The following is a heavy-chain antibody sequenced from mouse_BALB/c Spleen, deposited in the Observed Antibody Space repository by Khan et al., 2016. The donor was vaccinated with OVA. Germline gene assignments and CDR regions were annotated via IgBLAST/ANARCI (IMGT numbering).Heavy chain of an antibody. D-gene: IGHD2-13*01. CDR2: ISTHYGAA. J-gene: IGHJ3*01. Sequence: QVQLQQPGAELVRPGVSVKISCKGSGYTFTDYAMHWVKQSPAKSLEWIGVISTHYGAASYHQKFKGKSTMTVDKSSSSAYMELAILTSEDTAIYYGARGSDGYRFAYWGQGTLVTVSA. CDR3: ARGSDGYRFAY. V-gene: IGHV1S137*01. CDR1: GYTFTDYA.